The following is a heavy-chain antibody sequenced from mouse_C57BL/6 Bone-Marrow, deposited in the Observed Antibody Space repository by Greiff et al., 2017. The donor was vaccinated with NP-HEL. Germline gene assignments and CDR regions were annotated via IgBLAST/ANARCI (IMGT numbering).Heavy chain of an antibody. D-gene: IGHD2-4*01. CDR3: AREADYEGGFDY. CDR1: GYTFTDYY. V-gene: IGHV1-26*01. J-gene: IGHJ2*01. Sequence: VQLQQSGPELVKPGASVKISCKASGYTFTDYYMNWVKQSHGKSLEWIGDINPNNGGTSYNQKFKGKATLTVDKSSSTAYMELRSLTSEDSAVYYCAREADYEGGFDYWGQGTTLTVSS. CDR2: INPNNGGT.